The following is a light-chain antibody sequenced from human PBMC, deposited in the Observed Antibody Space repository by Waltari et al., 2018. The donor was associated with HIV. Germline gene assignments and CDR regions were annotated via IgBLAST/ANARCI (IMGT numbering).Light chain of an antibody. CDR3: QTWGTGIRV. J-gene: IGLJ3*02. Sequence: QVVLTQSPSASASLGASVKLTCTLSSGHSNYAIAWHQLQPGKGPRYLMKLNSDGSHTKGDGIPDRVSGSISGAERYLTIAIRQSEDEADYYCQTWGTGIRVFGGGTKLTVL. V-gene: IGLV4-69*01. CDR1: SGHSNYA. CDR2: LNSDGSH.